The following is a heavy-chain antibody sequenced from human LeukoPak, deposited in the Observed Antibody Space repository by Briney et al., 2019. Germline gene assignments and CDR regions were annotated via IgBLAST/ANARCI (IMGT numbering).Heavy chain of an antibody. CDR1: GFTFSSYA. V-gene: IGHV3-23*01. CDR3: AKTVLEWNYDSSGYENQYYFDY. CDR2: ISGSGGST. Sequence: GGSLRLSCAASGFTFSSYAMSWVRQAPGKGLEWVSAISGSGGSTYYADSVKGRFTISRDNSKNTPYLQMNSLRAEDTAVYYCAKTVLEWNYDSSGYENQYYFDYWGQGTLVTVSS. D-gene: IGHD3-22*01. J-gene: IGHJ4*02.